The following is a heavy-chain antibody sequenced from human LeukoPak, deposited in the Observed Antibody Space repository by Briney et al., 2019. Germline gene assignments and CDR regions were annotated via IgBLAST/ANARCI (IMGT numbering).Heavy chain of an antibody. V-gene: IGHV3-66*01. CDR1: GFTVSSNY. D-gene: IGHD5-24*01. J-gene: IGHJ4*02. CDR2: IYSGGST. Sequence: PGGSLRLSCAASGFTVSSNYMSWVRQAPGKGLEWVSVIYSGGSTYYADSVKGRFTISRDNSKNTLYLQMNSLRAEDTAVYYCARDTEMATMRDYWGQGTLVTVSS. CDR3: ARDTEMATMRDY.